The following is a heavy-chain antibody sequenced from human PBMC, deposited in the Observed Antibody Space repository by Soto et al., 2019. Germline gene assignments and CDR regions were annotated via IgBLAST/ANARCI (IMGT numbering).Heavy chain of an antibody. V-gene: IGHV3-30*18. Sequence: VQLVESGGGVVQSGRSLRLSCAASGFTFSDYAMHWVRQAPGKGLEWVAVVSHDGRNTHYADSVKGRFPISRDSSKNTVSLEMTSLRAEDTVVYYFAKGGRQWLVTSDFNYWGQGALVTVSS. CDR3: AKGGRQWLVTSDFNY. J-gene: IGHJ4*02. CDR1: GFTFSDYA. CDR2: VSHDGRNT. D-gene: IGHD6-19*01.